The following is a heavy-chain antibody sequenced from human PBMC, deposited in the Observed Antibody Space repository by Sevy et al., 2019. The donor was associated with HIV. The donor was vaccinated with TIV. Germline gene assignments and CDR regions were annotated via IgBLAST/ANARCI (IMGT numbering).Heavy chain of an antibody. CDR2: IYHSGNT. CDR3: SRDGGTMTTPGAFDI. J-gene: IGHJ3*02. V-gene: IGHV4-30-2*01. CDR1: GGSIRSGVYS. Sequence: SETLSLTCAVSGGSIRSGVYSWNWIRQPPGKGLEWIGYIYHSGNTYYNPSLKGRVTISIDTSKNQFSLKMSSVTAADTASYYCSRDGGTMTTPGAFDICGQGAMVTVSS. D-gene: IGHD4-17*01.